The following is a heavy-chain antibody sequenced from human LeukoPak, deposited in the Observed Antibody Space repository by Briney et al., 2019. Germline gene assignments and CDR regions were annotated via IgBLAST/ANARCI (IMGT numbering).Heavy chain of an antibody. D-gene: IGHD6-19*01. V-gene: IGHV4-59*01. CDR2: IYYSGST. J-gene: IGHJ6*03. CDR3: ARGGGWDYYYYYMDV. Sequence: SETLSLTCTVSGGSISSYYWSWIRQPPGKGLEWIGYIYYSGSTNYNPSLKSRVTISVDTSKNQFSLKLSSVTAADTAVYYCARGGGWDYYYYYMDVWGKGTTVTISS. CDR1: GGSISSYY.